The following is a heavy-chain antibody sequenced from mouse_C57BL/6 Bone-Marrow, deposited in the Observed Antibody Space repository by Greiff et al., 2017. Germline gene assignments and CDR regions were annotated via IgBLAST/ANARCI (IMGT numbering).Heavy chain of an antibody. Sequence: VQLPQPGAELVRPGTSVKLSCKASGYTFTSYWMHWVKQRPGQGLEWIGVIDPSDSYTNYNQKFKGKATLTVDTSSSTADMQLSSLTSEDSAVYYCARKIYYGNPFDYWGQGTTLTVSS. CDR3: ARKIYYGNPFDY. J-gene: IGHJ2*01. CDR1: GYTFTSYW. V-gene: IGHV1-59*01. CDR2: IDPSDSYT. D-gene: IGHD2-1*01.